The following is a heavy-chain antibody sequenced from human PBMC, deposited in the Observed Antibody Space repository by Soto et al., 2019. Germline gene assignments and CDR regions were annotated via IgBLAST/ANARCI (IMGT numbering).Heavy chain of an antibody. CDR3: ARHLTYCSAGSCYSDFPYYGMDV. CDR1: GGSISSSSYD. CDR2: IFYSGST. J-gene: IGHJ6*02. Sequence: QLQLQESGPGLVKPSETLSLTCTVSGGSISSSSYDWGWIRQPPGKGLEWIGSIFYSGSTYYNPSLKSRVTISVDTSKNQFSLKLSSVTAADTAVYYCARHLTYCSAGSCYSDFPYYGMDVWGQGTTVTVSS. D-gene: IGHD2-15*01. V-gene: IGHV4-39*01.